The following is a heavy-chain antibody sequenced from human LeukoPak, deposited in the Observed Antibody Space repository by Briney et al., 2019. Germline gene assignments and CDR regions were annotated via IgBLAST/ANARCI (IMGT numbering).Heavy chain of an antibody. J-gene: IGHJ4*02. CDR1: GYIFTSYS. V-gene: IGHV1-46*01. CDR3: ARVSQGDYYFDY. CDR2: INPRGGST. Sequence: ASVKVSCKASGYIFTSYSMHWVRQAPGQGLEWMGIINPRGGSTSCAQKFQGRVTMTRDTSTSTVYMELSSLRSEDTAVYYCARVSQGDYYFDYWGQGTLVTVSS. D-gene: IGHD2-21*02.